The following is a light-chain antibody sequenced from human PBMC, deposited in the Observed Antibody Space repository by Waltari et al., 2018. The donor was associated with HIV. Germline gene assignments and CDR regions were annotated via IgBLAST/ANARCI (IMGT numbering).Light chain of an antibody. CDR2: GNS. V-gene: IGLV1-40*01. CDR1: SSNIGAGYD. J-gene: IGLJ3*02. Sequence: QSVLTQPPSVSGAPGQRVTISCTGSSSNIGAGYDVHWYQQLPGTAPKLLIYGNSSRPSGVPDRVSGSKSGTAASLASTGLQAADEADYYCQSYDSSLTTWVFGGGTKLTVL. CDR3: QSYDSSLTTWV.